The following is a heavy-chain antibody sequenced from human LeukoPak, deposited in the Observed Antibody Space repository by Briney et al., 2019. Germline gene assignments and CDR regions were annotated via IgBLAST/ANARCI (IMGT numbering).Heavy chain of an antibody. Sequence: PGGSLRLSCAASRFTFSSYKVNWVRQAPGKGLEWVSSISSSSSYMYYADSVKGRFTISRDNARNSLYLQMNSLRAEDTAVYYCARESGSGEFDYWGQGTLVTVSS. CDR3: ARESGSGEFDY. CDR1: RFTFSSYK. CDR2: ISSSSSYM. J-gene: IGHJ4*02. V-gene: IGHV3-21*01. D-gene: IGHD2-15*01.